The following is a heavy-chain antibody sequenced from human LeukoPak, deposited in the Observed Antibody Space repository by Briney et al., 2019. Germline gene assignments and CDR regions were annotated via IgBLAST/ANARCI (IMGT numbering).Heavy chain of an antibody. CDR1: GYTLTELS. V-gene: IGHV1-24*01. CDR2: FDPEDGET. D-gene: IGHD3-10*01. J-gene: IGHJ4*02. Sequence: ASVKVSCKVSGYTLTELSMHWVRQAPGKGLEWMGGFDPEDGETIYAQKFQGRVTMTEDTSTDTAYMELSSLRSEDTAVYYCATVASANYYGSGSYLYFDYWGQGTLVTASS. CDR3: ATVASANYYGSGSYLYFDY.